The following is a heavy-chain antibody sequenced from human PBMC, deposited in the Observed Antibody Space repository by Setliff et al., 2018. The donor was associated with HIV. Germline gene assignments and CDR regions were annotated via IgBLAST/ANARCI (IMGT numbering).Heavy chain of an antibody. V-gene: IGHV4-61*09. J-gene: IGHJ2*01. CDR2: IYTSGST. CDR3: ARDIIARTYWYFDL. CDR1: GGSISSGSYY. Sequence: PSETLSLTCTVSGGSISSGSYYWSWIRQPAGKGLEWIGHIYTSGSTNYNPSLNSRVTISVDTSKNHFSLKLTSVTAADTAVYYCARDIIARTYWYFDLWAVAPWSPSPQ. D-gene: IGHD1-1*01.